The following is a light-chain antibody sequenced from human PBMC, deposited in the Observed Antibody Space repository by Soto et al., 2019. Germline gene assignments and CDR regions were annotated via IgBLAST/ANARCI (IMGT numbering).Light chain of an antibody. CDR2: AAS. CDR3: QQYGRSPHS. Sequence: ESVLTQSPATLSLSAGERATLSCRPSQILSPSYLAWYQHKPGQGPRLLIFAASSRATGVPDRFSGSGSGNAVTLTSTRLEPEDSEIYYCQQYGRSPHSFGRGTNLEIK. CDR1: QILSPSY. J-gene: IGKJ2*03. V-gene: IGKV3-20*01.